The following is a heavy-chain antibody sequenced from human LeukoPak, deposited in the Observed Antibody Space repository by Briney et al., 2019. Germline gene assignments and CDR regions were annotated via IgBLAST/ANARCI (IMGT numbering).Heavy chain of an antibody. J-gene: IGHJ4*02. CDR3: AKDGCGGDCAYSGRFDF. Sequence: EGSLRLYCEASGINFGSHGIHWVRKAPGKGLEWMAGIWYDGINTYYGDYAKSRFTISRDNSKTTVDLQMSSVSVDDTAVYYCAKDGCGGDCAYSGRFDFWGQGTLVTVSS. CDR2: IWYDGINT. CDR1: GINFGSHG. D-gene: IGHD2-21*02. V-gene: IGHV3-33*06.